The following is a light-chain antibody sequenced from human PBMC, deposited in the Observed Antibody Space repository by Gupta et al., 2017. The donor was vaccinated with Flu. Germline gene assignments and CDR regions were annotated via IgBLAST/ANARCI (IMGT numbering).Light chain of an antibody. CDR3: QQSDSIPRT. V-gene: IGKV1-39*01. Sequence: DIQMTQSPSSLSASVGDRVHITCRASQSISTYLNWYQQKPGKAPKLLIYAASSLESGVPSRFSGSGSGTDFTLTISRLQPEDFATYYCQQSDSIPRTFGQGTKVEIK. CDR1: QSISTY. CDR2: AAS. J-gene: IGKJ2*01.